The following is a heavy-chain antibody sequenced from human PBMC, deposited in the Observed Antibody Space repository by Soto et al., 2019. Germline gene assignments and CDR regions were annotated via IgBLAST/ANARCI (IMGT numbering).Heavy chain of an antibody. CDR1: GFSLDSSGVG. CDR3: ALITYSYYGMDV. V-gene: IGHV2-5*02. CDR2: IYWDDDN. Sequence: QITLKESGPTLVKPTQTLTLTCTFSGFSLDSSGVGVGWIRQPPGKALEWLALIYWDDDNRYSPFLKSSRTFTTDTSKIQVVLTMNNMDPVYTATYYCALITYSYYGMDVWGQGTTVTVSS. J-gene: IGHJ6*02.